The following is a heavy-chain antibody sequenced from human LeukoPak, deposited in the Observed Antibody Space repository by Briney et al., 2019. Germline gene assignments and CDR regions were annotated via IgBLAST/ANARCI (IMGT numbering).Heavy chain of an antibody. CDR3: ARDQGSSWYGY. V-gene: IGHV3-48*01. Sequence: PGGSLRLSCAASGFTFSSYSMNWVRQAPGEGLERVSYISSSSSTIYYADSVKGRFTISRDNAKNSLYLQMNSLRAQDTAVYYCARDQGSSWYGYGGQGTLVTVSS. D-gene: IGHD6-13*01. CDR1: GFTFSSYS. J-gene: IGHJ4*02. CDR2: ISSSSSTI.